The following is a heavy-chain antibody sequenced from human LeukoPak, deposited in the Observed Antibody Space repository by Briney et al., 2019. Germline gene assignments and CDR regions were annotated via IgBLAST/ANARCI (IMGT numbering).Heavy chain of an antibody. J-gene: IGHJ3*02. Sequence: SETLSLTCTVSGGSISSGGYYWSWIRQHPGKGLEWIGYIYYSGSTYYNPSLKSRVTISVDTSKNQFSLKLSSVTAADTAVYYCARDCEWASCASDIWGQGTMVTVSS. V-gene: IGHV4-31*03. CDR3: ARDCEWASCASDI. CDR2: IYYSGST. CDR1: GGSISSGGYY. D-gene: IGHD2-15*01.